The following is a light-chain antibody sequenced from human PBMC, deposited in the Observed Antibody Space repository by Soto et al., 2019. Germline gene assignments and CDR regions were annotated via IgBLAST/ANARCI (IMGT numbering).Light chain of an antibody. CDR1: KSDIGVYDF. CDR2: EGI. CDR3: CSYVGATTYV. V-gene: IGLV2-23*01. J-gene: IGLJ1*01. Sequence: QSALTQPPSASGSPGQSVTISCIGTKSDIGVYDFVSWYQHHPGKAPKVIIYEGIKRPSGVSNRFSGSNSGSTASLTISGLQAEDEADYDCCSYVGATTYVFGTGTKLTVL.